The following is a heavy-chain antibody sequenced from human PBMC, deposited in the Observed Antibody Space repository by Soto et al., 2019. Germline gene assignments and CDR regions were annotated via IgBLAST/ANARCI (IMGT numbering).Heavy chain of an antibody. J-gene: IGHJ5*02. D-gene: IGHD6-19*01. CDR3: ARDKSSGWYDDWFDP. CDR1: GGSISSYY. CDR2: IYYSGST. Sequence: QVQLQESGPGLVKPSETLSLTCTVSGGSISSYYWSWIRQPPGKGLEWIGYIYYSGSTNYNPSLKSRVTISVDTSKNQFSLKLSSVTAADTAVYYCARDKSSGWYDDWFDPWGQGPLVTVSS. V-gene: IGHV4-59*01.